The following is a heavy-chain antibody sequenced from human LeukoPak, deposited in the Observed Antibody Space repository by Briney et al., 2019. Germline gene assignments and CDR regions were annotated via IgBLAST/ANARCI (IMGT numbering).Heavy chain of an antibody. Sequence: ASVKVSCKASGYTFTGYYMNWVRQAPGQGLEWMGRINPNSGGTNYAQKFQGRVTMTRDTSISTAYMELTSLRSDDTAVHYCARDSAYCGGDCPDYWGQGTLVTVSS. V-gene: IGHV1-2*06. CDR2: INPNSGGT. J-gene: IGHJ4*02. CDR3: ARDSAYCGGDCPDY. D-gene: IGHD2-21*02. CDR1: GYTFTGYY.